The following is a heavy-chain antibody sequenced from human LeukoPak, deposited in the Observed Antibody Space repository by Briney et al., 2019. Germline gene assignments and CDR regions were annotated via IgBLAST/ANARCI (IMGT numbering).Heavy chain of an antibody. J-gene: IGHJ4*02. CDR3: ARDLKIGYNSGWYSFDY. CDR1: GGSISPYY. CDR2: IYYSGTT. D-gene: IGHD6-19*01. V-gene: IGHV4-59*01. Sequence: TSETLSLTCTVSGGSISPYYWSWIRQPPGKGLEWIGYIYYSGTTNYNPSLKSRVTMSVDTSKNQFSLKLNSVTAADTAMYYCARDLKIGYNSGWYSFDYWGQGILVTVS.